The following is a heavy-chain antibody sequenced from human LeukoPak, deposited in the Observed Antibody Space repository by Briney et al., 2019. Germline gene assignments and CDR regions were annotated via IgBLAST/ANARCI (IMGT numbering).Heavy chain of an antibody. V-gene: IGHV4-38-2*01. Sequence: SETLSLTCAVSGYSISSGYYWGWFRQPPGKGLEWIGCVYHSGSTYYNPSLKSRVTISVDTSKNQFSLKLSSVTAADTAVYYCARVGEDGYNTFDYWGQGTLVTVSS. CDR1: GYSISSGYY. CDR3: ARVGEDGYNTFDY. D-gene: IGHD5-24*01. J-gene: IGHJ4*02. CDR2: VYHSGST.